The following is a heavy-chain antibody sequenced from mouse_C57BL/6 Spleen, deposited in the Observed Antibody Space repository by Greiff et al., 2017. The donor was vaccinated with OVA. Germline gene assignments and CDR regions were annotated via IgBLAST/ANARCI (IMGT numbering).Heavy chain of an antibody. D-gene: IGHD5-1*01. CDR2: INPYNGGT. Sequence: VQLQQSGPVLVKPGASVRISFRASGYKFPDSYMNWVKQSHGKSLGWIGVINPYNGGTSYNQKLKGKATLTVEKSSSTAYMELNSLTSEDSAVYYCARTTYVDYAMDYWGQGTSVTVSS. J-gene: IGHJ4*01. V-gene: IGHV1-19*01. CDR1: GYKFPDSY. CDR3: ARTTYVDYAMDY.